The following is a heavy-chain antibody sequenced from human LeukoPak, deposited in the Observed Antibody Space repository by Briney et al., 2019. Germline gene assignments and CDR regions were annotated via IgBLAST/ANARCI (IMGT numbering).Heavy chain of an antibody. Sequence: GGSLRLSCAASGFTFSSYSMNWVRQAPGKGLEWVSYISSSSSTIYYADPVKGRFTISRDNAKNSLYLQMNSLRDEDTAVYYCVRRGDFQYDSSGRHFDYWGQGTLVTVSS. V-gene: IGHV3-48*02. J-gene: IGHJ4*02. CDR1: GFTFSSYS. CDR3: VRRGDFQYDSSGRHFDY. CDR2: ISSSSSTI. D-gene: IGHD3-22*01.